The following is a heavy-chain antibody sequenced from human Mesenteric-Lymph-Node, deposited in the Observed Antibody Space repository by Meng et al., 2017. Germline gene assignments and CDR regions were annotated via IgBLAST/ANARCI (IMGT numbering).Heavy chain of an antibody. CDR2: ISAYNGNT. CDR3: ARDSAIGYCSGGSCYL. V-gene: IGHV1-18*04. CDR1: GYTFTGYY. Sequence: ASVKVSCKASGYTFTGYYMHWVRQAPGQGLEWMGWISAYNGNTNYAQKLQGRVTMTTDTSTSTAYMELRSLRSDDTAVYYCARDSAIGYCSGGSCYLWGQGTLVTVSS. J-gene: IGHJ4*02. D-gene: IGHD2-15*01.